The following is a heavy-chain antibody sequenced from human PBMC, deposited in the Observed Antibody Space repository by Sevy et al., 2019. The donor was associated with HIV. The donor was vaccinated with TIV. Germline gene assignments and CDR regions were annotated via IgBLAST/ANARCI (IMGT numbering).Heavy chain of an antibody. D-gene: IGHD3-22*01. J-gene: IGHJ6*02. V-gene: IGHV4-30-4*01. CDR2: IYYSGST. CDR1: GGSISSGDYY. CDR3: ARSGYYDSSGYYYYYGMDV. Sequence: SETLSLTCTVSGGSISSGDYYWSWIRQPPGKGLEWIGYIYYSGSTYYNPSLKSRVTISVDTYKNQFSLKLSSVTAADTAVYYCARSGYYDSSGYYYYYGMDVWGQGTTVTVSS.